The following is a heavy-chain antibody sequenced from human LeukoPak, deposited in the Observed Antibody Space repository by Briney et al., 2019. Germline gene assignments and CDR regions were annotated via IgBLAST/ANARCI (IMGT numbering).Heavy chain of an antibody. V-gene: IGHV1-69*13. CDR3: ARGPDYYDSSGYIDY. CDR2: IIPIFGTA. J-gene: IGHJ4*02. CDR1: GGTFSSYA. Sequence: GASVKVSCKASGGTFSSYAISWGRQAPGQGLEWMGGIIPIFGTANYAQKFQGRVTITADESTSTAYMELSSLGSEDTAVYYCARGPDYYDSSGYIDYWGQGTLVTVSS. D-gene: IGHD3-22*01.